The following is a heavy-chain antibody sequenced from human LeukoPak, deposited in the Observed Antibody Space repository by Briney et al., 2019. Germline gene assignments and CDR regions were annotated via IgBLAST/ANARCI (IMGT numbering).Heavy chain of an antibody. J-gene: IGHJ4*02. Sequence: GGSLRLSCAASGFTFSSYWMSWLRQAPGKGLEWVANIKPDGSEKYYVDSVKGRFTISRDNAKNSLYLQMNSLRTEDTALYYCARADSSSWDQWGQGTLFTVSS. D-gene: IGHD6-13*01. CDR3: ARADSSSWDQ. CDR1: GFTFSSYW. V-gene: IGHV3-7*01. CDR2: IKPDGSEK.